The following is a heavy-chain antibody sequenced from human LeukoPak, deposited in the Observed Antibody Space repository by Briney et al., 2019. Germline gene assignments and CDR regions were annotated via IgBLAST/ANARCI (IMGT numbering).Heavy chain of an antibody. CDR2: IYYSGST. CDR3: ARQLYTSGSYYAPMDV. D-gene: IGHD3-10*01. J-gene: IGHJ6*03. Sequence: PSETLSLTCTVSGDSISSSSSYWGWIRQPPGEGLEWIGSIYYSGSTYYNTSLKSRVTISVDTAKNQFSLKLSSVTAADTAVYFCARQLYTSGSYYAPMDVWGKGTTVTIFS. CDR1: GDSISSSSSY. V-gene: IGHV4-39*01.